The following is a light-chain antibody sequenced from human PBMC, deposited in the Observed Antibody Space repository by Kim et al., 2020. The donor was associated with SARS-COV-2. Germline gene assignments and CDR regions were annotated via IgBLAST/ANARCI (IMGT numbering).Light chain of an antibody. CDR3: SSYTSTSTVV. CDR1: ISDVGGYDF. J-gene: IGLJ2*01. Sequence: GQSITISCTGSISDVGGYDFVSWYQQHPGKAPKLIIYDVGNRPSGISDHFSGSKSGNTASLTISGLQAEDEADYYCSSYTSTSTVVFGGGTQLTVL. V-gene: IGLV2-14*03. CDR2: DVG.